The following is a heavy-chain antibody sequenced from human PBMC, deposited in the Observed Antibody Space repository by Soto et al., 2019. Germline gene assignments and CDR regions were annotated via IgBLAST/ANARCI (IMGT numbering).Heavy chain of an antibody. CDR2: IYYSGST. D-gene: IGHD6-19*01. Sequence: PSETLSLTCTVSGGSISSYYWSWIRQPPGEGLEWIGYIYYSGSTNYNPSLKSRVTISVDTSKNQFSLKLSSVTAADTAVYYCARGIAVAGTIIDYWGQGTLVTVSS. J-gene: IGHJ4*02. V-gene: IGHV4-59*08. CDR3: ARGIAVAGTIIDY. CDR1: GGSISSYY.